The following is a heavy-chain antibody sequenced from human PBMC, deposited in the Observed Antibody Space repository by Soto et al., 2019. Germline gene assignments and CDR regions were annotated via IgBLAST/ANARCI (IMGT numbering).Heavy chain of an antibody. J-gene: IGHJ4*02. Sequence: ASVKVSCKTSGYTFTTYYIRWVRQAPGQGLEWMGVIDPSGGRTNHAQKFQGRVTMTRDTSTSTVYMELSSLRSEDTAVYYCARLLAPYCGGDCYSGFDYWGQGTQVTVSS. CDR1: GYTFTTYY. V-gene: IGHV1-46*01. D-gene: IGHD2-21*02. CDR2: IDPSGGRT. CDR3: ARLLAPYCGGDCYSGFDY.